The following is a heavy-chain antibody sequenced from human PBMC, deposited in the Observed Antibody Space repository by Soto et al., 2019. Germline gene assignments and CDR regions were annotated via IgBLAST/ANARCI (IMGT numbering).Heavy chain of an antibody. D-gene: IGHD6-19*01. CDR2: ITGSGGST. Sequence: GGSLRLSCAASGFTFSSYSMNWVRQAPGKGLEWVSGITGSGGSTYYADSVKGRFTISRDNSKNTLYLQMNSLRAEDTALYYCAKDGYSSILVNWFDPWGQGTLVTVSS. J-gene: IGHJ5*02. CDR3: AKDGYSSILVNWFDP. CDR1: GFTFSSYS. V-gene: IGHV3-23*01.